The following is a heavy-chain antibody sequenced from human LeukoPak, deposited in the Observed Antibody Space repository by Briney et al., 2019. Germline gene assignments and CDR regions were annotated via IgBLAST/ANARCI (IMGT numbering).Heavy chain of an antibody. CDR3: AKDDAPARWLRSPQLLDH. V-gene: IGHV3-23*01. D-gene: IGHD5-12*01. J-gene: IGHJ4*02. Sequence: GGSLRLSCAASGFTFSSYAMSWVRQAPGKGLEWVSAISSSGGSTYYADSVKGRFTISRDNSKNTLYLQMNSLRAEDTAIYFCAKDDAPARWLRSPQLLDHWGQGTLVTVSS. CDR2: ISSSGGST. CDR1: GFTFSSYA.